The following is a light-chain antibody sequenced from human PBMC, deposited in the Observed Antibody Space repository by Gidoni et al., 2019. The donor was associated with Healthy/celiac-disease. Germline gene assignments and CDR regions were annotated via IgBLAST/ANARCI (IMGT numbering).Light chain of an antibody. V-gene: IGKV3-20*01. J-gene: IGKJ4*01. Sequence: EIVFTQSAGTLSLSPGERATLSCRASQSVSSSYLAWYQQKPGQAPRLLIYGASSRATGIPDRFSGSGSGTDFTLTISRLEPEDFAVYYCQQYGSSLALTFGGGTKVEIK. CDR2: GAS. CDR3: QQYGSSLALT. CDR1: QSVSSSY.